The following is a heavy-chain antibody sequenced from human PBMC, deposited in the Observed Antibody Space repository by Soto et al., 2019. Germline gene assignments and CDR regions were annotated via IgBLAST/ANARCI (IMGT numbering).Heavy chain of an antibody. Sequence: SETLSLTCTVSGGSISSGGYYWSWIRQHPGKGLEWIGYIYYSGSTYYNPSLKSRVTISVDTSKDQFTLKLSSVTAADTAVYYCARQAAGPYSYAYDCWGQGTLVTVSS. CDR3: ARQAAGPYSYAYDC. V-gene: IGHV4-31*03. J-gene: IGHJ4*02. D-gene: IGHD5-18*01. CDR2: IYYSGST. CDR1: GGSISSGGYY.